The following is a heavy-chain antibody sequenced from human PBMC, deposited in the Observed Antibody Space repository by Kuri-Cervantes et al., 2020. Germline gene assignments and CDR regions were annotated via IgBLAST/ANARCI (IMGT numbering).Heavy chain of an antibody. J-gene: IGHJ2*01. CDR3: ARDHIVLGVDL. Sequence: ASVKVSCKASGYTFTSYGISWVRQAPGQGLEWMGWISAYNGNTNYAQKFQGRVTMTRDTSISTAYMELSRLRSDDTAVYYCARDHIVLGVDLWGRGTLVTVSS. V-gene: IGHV1-18*01. D-gene: IGHD2-8*01. CDR1: GYTFTSYG. CDR2: ISAYNGNT.